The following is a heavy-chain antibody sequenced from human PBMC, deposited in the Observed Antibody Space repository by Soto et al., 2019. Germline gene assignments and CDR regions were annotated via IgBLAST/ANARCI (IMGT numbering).Heavy chain of an antibody. CDR2: IYYSGST. Sequence: SETLSLTCTVSGGSISSYYWSWIRQPPGKGLEWIGNIYYSGSTNYNPSLNSRVTVSVDMSKNQFSLKVTSVTAADTAVYYCARLHGYCISSSCHGHYAMDVWGQGTTVTVSS. V-gene: IGHV4-59*08. J-gene: IGHJ6*02. CDR3: ARLHGYCISSSCHGHYAMDV. CDR1: GGSISSYY. D-gene: IGHD2-2*01.